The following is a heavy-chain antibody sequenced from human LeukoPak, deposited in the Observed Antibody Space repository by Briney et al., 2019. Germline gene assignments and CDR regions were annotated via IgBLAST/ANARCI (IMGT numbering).Heavy chain of an antibody. D-gene: IGHD1-1*01. CDR3: ARDQSQQDPGSTGHRAFDI. Sequence: GGSLRLSCAASGFTFSSYSMNWVRQAPGKGLEWVSSISSSSSYIYYADLVKGRFTISRDNAKNSMYMQMNRQRAEDTAVYYCARDQSQQDPGSTGHRAFDIWGQGTMVTVSS. V-gene: IGHV3-21*01. CDR1: GFTFSSYS. CDR2: ISSSSSYI. J-gene: IGHJ3*02.